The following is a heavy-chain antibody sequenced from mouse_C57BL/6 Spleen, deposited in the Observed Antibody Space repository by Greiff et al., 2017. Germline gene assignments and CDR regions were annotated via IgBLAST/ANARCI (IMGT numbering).Heavy chain of an antibody. D-gene: IGHD2-3*01. CDR3: ARGDGYHFDY. CDR2: IYPGDGDT. CDR1: GYAFSSSW. V-gene: IGHV1-82*01. J-gene: IGHJ2*01. Sequence: VQLQQSGPELVKPGASVKISCKASGYAFSSSWMNWVKQRPGKGLEWIGRIYPGDGDTNYNGKFKGKATLTADKSSSTAYMQLSSLTSEDSAVYFCARGDGYHFDYWGQGTTLTVSS.